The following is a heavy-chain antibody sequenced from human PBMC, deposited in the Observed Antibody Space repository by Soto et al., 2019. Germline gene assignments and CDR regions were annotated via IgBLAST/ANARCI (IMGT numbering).Heavy chain of an antibody. V-gene: IGHV5-51*01. CDR3: ARVHSNYPYYYYGMDV. CDR2: IYPGDSDT. Sequence: GESLKISCKGSGYSFTSYWIGWVRQMPGKGLEWMGIIYPGDSDTRYSPSFQGQVTISADKSISTAYLQWSSLKASDTAMYYCARVHSNYPYYYYGMDVWRQGPTVTVS. CDR1: GYSFTSYW. J-gene: IGHJ6*02. D-gene: IGHD4-4*01.